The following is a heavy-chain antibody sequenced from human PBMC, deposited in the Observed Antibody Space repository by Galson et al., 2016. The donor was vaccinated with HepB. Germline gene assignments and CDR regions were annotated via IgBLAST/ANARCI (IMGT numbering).Heavy chain of an antibody. Sequence: SVKASCKVSGYSLSRLAMHWVRQGPAKGLEWMGGFLPEEVETVYAQKFQGRVTMTEDTSTDTAYMELSSLKSEDTAVYYCAVAHCSSPICHTYYYYGMDVWGQGTTVTVSS. J-gene: IGHJ6*02. V-gene: IGHV1-24*01. CDR1: GYSLSRLA. CDR2: FLPEEVET. D-gene: IGHD2-2*01. CDR3: AVAHCSSPICHTYYYYGMDV.